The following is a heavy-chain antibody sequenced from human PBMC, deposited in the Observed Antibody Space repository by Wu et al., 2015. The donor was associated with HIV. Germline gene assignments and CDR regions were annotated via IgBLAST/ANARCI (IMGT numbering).Heavy chain of an antibody. D-gene: IGHD1-26*01. CDR1: GYTFTGYY. Sequence: QVQLVQSGAEVKKPGASVKVSCKASGYTFTGYYMHWVRQAPGQGLEWMGWINPNSGGTNYAQKFQGRVTMTRDTSISTAYMELSRLRSDDTAVYYCARGRVGAPYYYYYYIGRLGQRGPRVTVSS. CDR2: INPNSGGT. J-gene: IGHJ6*03. V-gene: IGHV1-2*02. CDR3: ARGRVGAPYYYYYYIGR.